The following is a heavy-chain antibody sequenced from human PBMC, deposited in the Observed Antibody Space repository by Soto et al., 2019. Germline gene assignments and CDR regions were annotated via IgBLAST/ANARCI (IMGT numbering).Heavy chain of an antibody. V-gene: IGHV3-73*02. Sequence: EVQLVESGGGLVQPGGSLKLSCAASGFTFSGSAMHWVRQASGKGLEWVGRIRSKANSYATAYAASVKGRFTISRDDSKNTAYLQMNSLKTEDTAVYYCTRPAGVAAAGTYNWFDPWGQGTLVTVSS. CDR3: TRPAGVAAAGTYNWFDP. J-gene: IGHJ5*02. CDR1: GFTFSGSA. CDR2: IRSKANSYAT. D-gene: IGHD6-13*01.